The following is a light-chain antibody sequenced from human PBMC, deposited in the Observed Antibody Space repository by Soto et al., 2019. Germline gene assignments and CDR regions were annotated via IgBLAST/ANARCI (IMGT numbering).Light chain of an antibody. CDR3: QHYNSYSEA. CDR1: QTISSW. CDR2: KAS. V-gene: IGKV1-5*03. Sequence: DIHMTRSPSTLSGSVGDRVTITCRASQTISSWLAWYQQKPGKAPKLLIYKASTLKSGVPSRFSGSGSGTEFTLTISSLLPDDFATYYCQHYNSYSEAFGQGTKVDIK. J-gene: IGKJ1*01.